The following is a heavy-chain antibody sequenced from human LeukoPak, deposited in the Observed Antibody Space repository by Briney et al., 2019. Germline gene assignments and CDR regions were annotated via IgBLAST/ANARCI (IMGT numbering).Heavy chain of an antibody. CDR2: MNPNSGNT. V-gene: IGHV1-8*01. D-gene: IGHD3-10*01. CDR3: ARDLGVLLWFGELLESDY. J-gene: IGHJ4*02. Sequence: ASVKVSCKASGYTFTSYNINWVRQATGQGLEWMGWMNPNSGNTGYAQKFQGRVTMTRNTSISTAYMELSSLRSEDTAVYYCARDLGVLLWFGELLESDYWGQGTLVTVSS. CDR1: GYTFTSYN.